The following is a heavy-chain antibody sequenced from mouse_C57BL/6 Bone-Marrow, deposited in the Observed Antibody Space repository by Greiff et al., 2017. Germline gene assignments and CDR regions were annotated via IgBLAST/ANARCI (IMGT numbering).Heavy chain of an antibody. CDR2: ISSGGSYT. J-gene: IGHJ4*01. Sequence: EVMLVESGGDLVKPGGSLKLSCAASGFTFSSYGMSLVRQTPDKRLEWVATISSGGSYTYYPDSVKGRFTISRDNAKNTLYLQMSSLKSEDTAMYYCARQGYYAMDYWGQGTSVTVSS. CDR3: ARQGYYAMDY. CDR1: GFTFSSYG. V-gene: IGHV5-6*01.